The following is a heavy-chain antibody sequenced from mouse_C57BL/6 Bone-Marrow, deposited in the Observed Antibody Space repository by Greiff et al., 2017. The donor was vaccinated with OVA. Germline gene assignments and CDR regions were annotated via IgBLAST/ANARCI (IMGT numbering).Heavy chain of an antibody. CDR3: ARMDYYGSSYLGGCAY. J-gene: IGHJ3*01. Sequence: QVTLKVSGPGILQPSQTLSLTCSFSGFSLSTFGMGVGWIRQPSGKGLEWLAHIWWDDDKYYNPALKSRLTISKDTSTNQVFLKIANVDTADTATYDCARMDYYGSSYLGGCAYWGQGTLVTVSA. CDR1: GFSLSTFGMG. CDR2: IWWDDDK. V-gene: IGHV8-8*01. D-gene: IGHD1-1*01.